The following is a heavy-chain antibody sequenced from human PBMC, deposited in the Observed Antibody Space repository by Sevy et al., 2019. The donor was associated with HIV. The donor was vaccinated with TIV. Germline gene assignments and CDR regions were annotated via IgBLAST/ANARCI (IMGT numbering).Heavy chain of an antibody. Sequence: GGSLRLSCAASGFSLSSYWMTWVRQAPGKGLEWVANIKQDGSEKYYVDSVKGRFTISRDNAKNSVFLQMNSLRAEDTAVYYCAREDKILTGYYILYYFDCWGPGTLVTVSS. CDR1: GFSLSSYW. J-gene: IGHJ4*02. CDR3: AREDKILTGYYILYYFDC. D-gene: IGHD3-9*01. V-gene: IGHV3-7*01. CDR2: IKQDGSEK.